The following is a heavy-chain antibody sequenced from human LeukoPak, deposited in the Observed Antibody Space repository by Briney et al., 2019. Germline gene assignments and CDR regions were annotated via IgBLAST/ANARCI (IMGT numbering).Heavy chain of an antibody. CDR1: GFTFSSYG. J-gene: IGHJ4*02. V-gene: IGHV3-48*01. CDR3: ARGGAARPDY. D-gene: IGHD6-6*01. CDR2: ISSGSSTM. Sequence: GGSLRLSCAASGFTFSSYGMNWVRQAPGKGLEWVSYISSGSSTMSYADSVKGRFTISRDNAKNSLYLQMNSLRAEDTAVYYCARGGAARPDYWGQGTLVTVSS.